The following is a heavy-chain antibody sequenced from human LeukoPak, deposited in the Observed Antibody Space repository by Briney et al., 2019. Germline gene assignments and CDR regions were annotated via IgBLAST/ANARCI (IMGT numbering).Heavy chain of an antibody. CDR3: ARVGGDHSVDY. CDR1: GFTISSNA. D-gene: IGHD4-17*01. CDR2: ISSNGGST. V-gene: IGHV3-64*01. Sequence: GGSLRLSCAASGFTISSNAMHWVRQAPGKGLEYVSAISSNGGSTYYANSVKGRFTISRDNSKNTLYLQMGSLRAEDMAVYYCARVGGDHSVDYWGQGTLVTVSS. J-gene: IGHJ4*02.